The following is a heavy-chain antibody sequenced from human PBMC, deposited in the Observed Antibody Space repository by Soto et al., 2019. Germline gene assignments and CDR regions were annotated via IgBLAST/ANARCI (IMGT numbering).Heavy chain of an antibody. J-gene: IGHJ3*02. CDR3: AHFYSSAFDI. CDR1: GFSLSTSGVG. V-gene: IGHV2-5*02. D-gene: IGHD4-4*01. CDR2: IYWDDDK. Sequence: QITLKESGPTLVKPTQTLTLTCTFSGFSLSTSGVGVGWIRQPPGEALEWLALIYWDDDKRYSPSLKSRLTIPRHTSKNQVVLTMTNMDPVDTATYYCAHFYSSAFDIWGQGTMVTVSS.